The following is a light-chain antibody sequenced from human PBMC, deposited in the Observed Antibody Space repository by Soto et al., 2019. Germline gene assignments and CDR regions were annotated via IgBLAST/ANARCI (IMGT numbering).Light chain of an antibody. CDR3: SSYAGSSTWV. CDR1: SSDVGGYNY. CDR2: EVS. Sequence: QSAPTQPPSASGSPGQSATISCTGTSSDVGGYNYVSWYQQYPGKAPKLMIYEVSKRPSGVPDRFSGSKSGNRASLTVSGIQAEDEADYYCSSYAGSSTWVFGGGTKLTVL. V-gene: IGLV2-8*01. J-gene: IGLJ3*02.